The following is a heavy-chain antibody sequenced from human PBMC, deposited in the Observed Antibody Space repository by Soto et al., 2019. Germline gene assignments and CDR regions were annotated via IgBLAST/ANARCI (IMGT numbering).Heavy chain of an antibody. D-gene: IGHD3-10*01. CDR1: GFTFSDYY. CDR2: ISSSGSTI. J-gene: IGHJ4*02. CDR3: ARDLPVGFGEFQLPDY. V-gene: IGHV3-11*01. Sequence: GGSLRLSCAASGFTFSDYYMSWIRQAPGKGLEWVSYISSSGSTIYYADSVKGRFTISRDNAKNSLYLQMNSLRAEDTAVYYCARDLPVGFGEFQLPDYWGQGTLVTVSS.